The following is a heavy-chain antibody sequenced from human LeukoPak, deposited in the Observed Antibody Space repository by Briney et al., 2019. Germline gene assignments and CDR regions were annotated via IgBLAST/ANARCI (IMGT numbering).Heavy chain of an antibody. V-gene: IGHV3-21*01. CDR1: GFTFSSYS. CDR2: ISSSSSYI. D-gene: IGHD3-9*01. CDR3: ARKFTYYDILTGYYSPFFDY. J-gene: IGHJ4*02. Sequence: PGGSLRLSCAASGFTFSSYSMNWVRQAPGKGLEWVSSISSSSSYIYYADSVKGRFTISRDNAKNSLYLQMNSLRAEDTAVYYCARKFTYYDILTGYYSPFFDYWGQGTLVTVSS.